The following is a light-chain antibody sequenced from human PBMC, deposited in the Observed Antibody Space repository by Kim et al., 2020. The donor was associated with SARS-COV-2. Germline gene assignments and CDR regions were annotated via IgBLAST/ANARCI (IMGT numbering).Light chain of an antibody. CDR1: SLRSYY. V-gene: IGLV3-19*01. CDR3: NSRDSNDNVV. J-gene: IGLJ2*01. CDR2: GKN. Sequence: SELPQDPAVSVALGQTVSITCQGDSLRSYYATWYQQKPGQAPIVVIYGKNNRPSGIPDRFSGSSSGNTASLTITGTQAGDEADYYCNSRDSNDNVVFGG.